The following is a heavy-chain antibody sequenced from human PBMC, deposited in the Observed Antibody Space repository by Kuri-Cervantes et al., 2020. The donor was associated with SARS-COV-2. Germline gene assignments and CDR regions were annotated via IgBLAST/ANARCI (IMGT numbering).Heavy chain of an antibody. CDR1: GGSISSGDYY. Sequence: SETLSLTCTVYGGSISSGDYYWSWIRQPPGKGLEWIGYIYYSGSTYYNPSLKSRVTISVDTSKNQFSLKLSSVTAADTAVYYCARSYYDFWSGYSPFDYWGQGTLVTVSS. CDR3: ARSYYDFWSGYSPFDY. V-gene: IGHV4-30-4*08. CDR2: IYYSGST. J-gene: IGHJ4*02. D-gene: IGHD3-3*01.